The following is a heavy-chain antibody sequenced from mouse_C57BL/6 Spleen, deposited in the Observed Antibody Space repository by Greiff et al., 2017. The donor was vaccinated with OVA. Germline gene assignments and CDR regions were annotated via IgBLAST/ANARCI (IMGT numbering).Heavy chain of an antibody. CDR3: ARTLSAY. J-gene: IGHJ3*01. V-gene: IGHV5-17*01. CDR2: ISSGSSTI. Sequence: EVKLVESGGGLVKPGGSLKLSCAASGFTFSDYGMHWVRQAPEKGLEWVAYISSGSSTIYYADTVKGRFTISRDNAKNTLFLQMTSLRSEDTAMYYCARTLSAYWGQGTLVTVSA. CDR1: GFTFSDYG.